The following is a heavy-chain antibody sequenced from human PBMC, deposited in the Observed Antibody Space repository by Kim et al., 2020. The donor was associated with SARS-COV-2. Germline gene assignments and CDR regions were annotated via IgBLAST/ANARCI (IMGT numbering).Heavy chain of an antibody. J-gene: IGHJ4*02. D-gene: IGHD3-10*01. CDR2: ISPTSATI. CDR3: AREEASGSYYKPFQIDY. Sequence: GGSLRLSCATSGFTFRNYPMNGVRQAPGKGLEWISYISPTSATIYYTDSVRGRFTISRDNVQNSLYLHMSSLRDEDTAVYYCAREEASGSYYKPFQIDYWGQGTLVTVSS. CDR1: GFTFRNYP. V-gene: IGHV3-48*02.